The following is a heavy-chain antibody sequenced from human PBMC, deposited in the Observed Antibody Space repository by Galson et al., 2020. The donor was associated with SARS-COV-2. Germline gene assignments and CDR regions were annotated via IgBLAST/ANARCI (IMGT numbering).Heavy chain of an antibody. J-gene: IGHJ4*02. V-gene: IGHV4-59*08. CDR2: IYYSGST. CDR3: ARMDTAMSKGSYYFYY. Sequence: ETSETLSLTCTVSGGSISSYYWSWIRQPPGKGLEWIGYIYYSGSTNYNPSLKSRVTISVDTSKNQFSLKLSSVTAADTAVYYCARMDTAMSKGSYYFYYWGQGTLVTVSS. CDR1: GGSISSYY. D-gene: IGHD5-18*01.